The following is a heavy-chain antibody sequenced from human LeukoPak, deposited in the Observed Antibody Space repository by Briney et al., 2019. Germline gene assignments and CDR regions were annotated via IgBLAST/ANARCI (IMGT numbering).Heavy chain of an antibody. V-gene: IGHV3-30*18. J-gene: IGHJ4*02. CDR3: AKAGAVAGLFDY. Sequence: PGGSLRLSCAASGFTFSSYGMPWVRQAPGKGLEWVAVISYDGSNKYYADSVKGRFTISRDNSKNTLYLQMNSLRAEDTAVYYCAKAGAVAGLFDYWGQGTLVTVSS. CDR1: GFTFSSYG. CDR2: ISYDGSNK. D-gene: IGHD6-19*01.